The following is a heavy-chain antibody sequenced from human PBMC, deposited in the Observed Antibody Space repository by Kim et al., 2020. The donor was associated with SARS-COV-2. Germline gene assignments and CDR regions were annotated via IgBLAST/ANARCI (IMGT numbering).Heavy chain of an antibody. Sequence: GGSLRLSCSASGFTFSSYAMHWVRQAPGKGLEYVSAISSNGGSTYYADSVKGRFTISRDNSKNTLYLQMSSLRAEDTAVYYCVNGGREQQLVRRSYYYGMDVWGQGTTVTVSS. J-gene: IGHJ6*02. CDR2: ISSNGGST. D-gene: IGHD6-13*01. CDR3: VNGGREQQLVRRSYYYGMDV. CDR1: GFTFSSYA. V-gene: IGHV3-64D*06.